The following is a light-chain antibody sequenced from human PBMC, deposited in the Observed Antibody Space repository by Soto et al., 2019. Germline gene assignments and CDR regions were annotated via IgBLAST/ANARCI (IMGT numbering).Light chain of an antibody. V-gene: IGKV1-33*01. CDR3: QHYDNLPPT. Sequence: DIQMTQSPSSLSAFVGDRVTITCQASQDIYNSLNWYQQKPGKAPKLLIYAAANLDTGVPSRFSGSGSGKDFTFTISSLQPEDIATYYCQHYDNLPPTFGPGTKVDIK. J-gene: IGKJ3*01. CDR1: QDIYNS. CDR2: AAA.